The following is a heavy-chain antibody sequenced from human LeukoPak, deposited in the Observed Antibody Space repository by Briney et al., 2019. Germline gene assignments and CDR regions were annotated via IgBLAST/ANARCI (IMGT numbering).Heavy chain of an antibody. D-gene: IGHD3-10*01. CDR1: GGSISSGDYY. CDR3: ASSSMVRGVIRFDY. Sequence: SETLSLTCTVSGGSISSGDYYWSWIRQHPGKGLEWIGYIYYSGSTYYNPSLKSRVTISVDTSKNQFSLKLSSVTAADTAVYYCASSSMVRGVIRFDYWGQGTLVTVSS. V-gene: IGHV4-31*02. CDR2: IYYSGST. J-gene: IGHJ4*02.